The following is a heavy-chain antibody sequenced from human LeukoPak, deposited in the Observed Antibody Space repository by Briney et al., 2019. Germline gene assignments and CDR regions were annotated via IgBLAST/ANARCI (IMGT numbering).Heavy chain of an antibody. CDR2: ISYDGSNT. J-gene: IGHJ4*02. CDR1: GFIFNSFG. V-gene: IGHV3-30*18. D-gene: IGHD2-15*01. CDR3: AKEGAGGSSYYFES. Sequence: GGSLRLSCAASGFIFNSFGMYWVRQAPGKGLEWVAVISYDGSNTYYVASVKGRFTISRDNSKNTLYLQMNSLTTEDTAVYYCAKEGAGGSSYYFESGAREPWSPSPQ.